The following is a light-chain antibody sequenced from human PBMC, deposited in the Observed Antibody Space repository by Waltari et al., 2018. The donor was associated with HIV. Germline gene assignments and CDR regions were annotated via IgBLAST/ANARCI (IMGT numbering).Light chain of an antibody. V-gene: IGLV1-47*01. CDR2: RDY. CDR3: VAWDDSLSGYV. Sequence: QSVLTQPPSASGTLGQRVTISCPGSSYNVGSKPVYWFQQVPGTAPKLLIYRDYQRRSGIPDRFSGSKAGASASLTISGLRSEDEADYYCVAWDDSLSGYVFGTGTKVSVL. J-gene: IGLJ1*01. CDR1: SYNVGSKP.